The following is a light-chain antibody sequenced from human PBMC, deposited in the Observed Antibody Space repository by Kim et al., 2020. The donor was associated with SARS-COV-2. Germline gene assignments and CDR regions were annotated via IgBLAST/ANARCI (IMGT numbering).Light chain of an antibody. V-gene: IGKV3-20*01. CDR1: QTVGSTS. Sequence: PGESATPSCRASQTVGSTSFAWDQQKPGQAPRLLIYGVYKRATGIPARFSGSGSETGFTLTISRLAPEDFALYYCQHYAGSPPMYTFGQGTKLEI. CDR3: QHYAGSPPMYT. J-gene: IGKJ2*01. CDR2: GVY.